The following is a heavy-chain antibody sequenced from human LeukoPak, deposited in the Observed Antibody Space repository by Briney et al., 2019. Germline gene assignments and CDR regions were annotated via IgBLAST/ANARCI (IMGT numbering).Heavy chain of an antibody. V-gene: IGHV4-4*07. Sequence: NPSETLSLTCSVSGGSISSYHWSWIRQPAGKGLEWIGRIYTSGSSNYNPSLKSRVTMSVDTSKNQFSLKLSSVTAADTAVYYCVRVPYDSSGYYYYYGTDVWGQGTTVTVSS. CDR2: IYTSGSS. J-gene: IGHJ6*02. CDR1: GGSISSYH. D-gene: IGHD3-22*01. CDR3: VRVPYDSSGYYYYYGTDV.